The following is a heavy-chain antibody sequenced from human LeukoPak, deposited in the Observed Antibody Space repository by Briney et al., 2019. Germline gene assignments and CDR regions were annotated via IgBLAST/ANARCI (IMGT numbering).Heavy chain of an antibody. J-gene: IGHJ4*02. CDR3: ARPRVVVTATDFDY. V-gene: IGHV3-30-3*01. CDR1: GFTFSSYA. Sequence: QPGGSLRLSCAASGFTFSSYAMHWVRQAPGKGLEWVAVISYDGSNKYYADSVKGRFTISRDNSKNTLYLQMNSLRAEDTAVYYCARPRVVVTATDFDYWGQGTLVTVSS. CDR2: ISYDGSNK. D-gene: IGHD2-21*02.